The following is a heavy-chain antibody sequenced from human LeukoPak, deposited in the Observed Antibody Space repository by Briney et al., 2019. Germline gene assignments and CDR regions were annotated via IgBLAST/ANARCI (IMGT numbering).Heavy chain of an antibody. CDR1: GYSFTNYW. CDR2: IYPGDSDT. CDR3: ARRWVTEDAYDV. J-gene: IGHJ3*01. D-gene: IGHD1-26*01. V-gene: IGHV5-51*01. Sequence: GESLKISCKGSGYSFTNYWIGWVRQMPGKGLEWMGLIYPGDSDTRYSPSFQGQVTISVDRSKTTAYVQWNSLKASDTAIYYCARRWVTEDAYDVWGQGTMVTVSS.